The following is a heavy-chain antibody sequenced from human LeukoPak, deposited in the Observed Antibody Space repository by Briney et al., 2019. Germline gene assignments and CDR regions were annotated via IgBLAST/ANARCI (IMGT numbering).Heavy chain of an antibody. CDR3: AKEPTNFGYVWGSYRHRSSKISSFDH. CDR1: GFTFSSYA. V-gene: IGHV3-23*01. J-gene: IGHJ4*02. Sequence: GGSLRLSCAASGFTFSSYAMSWVRQAPGKGLEWVSAISGSGGGKYYTDSVKGRFTISRDNSKNTLYLQMNSLRAEDTAVYYCAKEPTNFGYVWGSYRHRSSKISSFDHWGQGTLVTVSS. D-gene: IGHD3-16*02. CDR2: ISGSGGGK.